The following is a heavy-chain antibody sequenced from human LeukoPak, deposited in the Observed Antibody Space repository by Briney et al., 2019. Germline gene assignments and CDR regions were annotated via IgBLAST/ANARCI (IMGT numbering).Heavy chain of an antibody. D-gene: IGHD3-22*01. CDR2: ISAYNGNT. CDR3: AREVYYYDSSGYLN. CDR1: GYTFTSYG. J-gene: IGHJ4*02. Sequence: GASVKVSCKASGYTFTSYGISWVRQAPGQGLEWMGWISAYNGNTNYAQKLQGRVTMTTDTSTSTAYMELRSLRSDDTAVYYCAREVYYYDSSGYLNWGQGTLVTVSS. V-gene: IGHV1-18*01.